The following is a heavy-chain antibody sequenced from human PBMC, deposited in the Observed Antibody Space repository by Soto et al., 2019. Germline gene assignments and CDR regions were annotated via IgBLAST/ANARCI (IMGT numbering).Heavy chain of an antibody. V-gene: IGHV3-23*01. J-gene: IGHJ6*02. CDR2: VSGSGAST. Sequence: EVQLLESGGGSVQPGGSLRLSCAASGFTFSSYGMTFSSYAMSGVRQAPGKGLEWVSTVSGSGASTYYADSVKGRFTISRNNTKNTLFMQMNSLSAGDTALYYCAKFREYYQGSGSRNYSFYGMDVWGQGTTVTVSS. D-gene: IGHD3-10*01. CDR3: AKFREYYQGSGSRNYSFYGMDV. CDR1: GFTFSSYGMTFSSYA.